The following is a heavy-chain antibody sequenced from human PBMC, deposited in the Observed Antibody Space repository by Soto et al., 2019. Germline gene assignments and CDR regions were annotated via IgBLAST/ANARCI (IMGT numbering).Heavy chain of an antibody. CDR1: GYTFINYD. Sequence: QVQLVQSGAEVKVPGASVRVSCKASGYTFINYDISWVRQATGQGLEWMGWMNPGSGKIGYANKFQGRVTMTRDASTSTAHLELSSLTSEDTAVYYCARMASFGTLNWFDPWGQGTLVTVSS. CDR3: ARMASFGTLNWFDP. V-gene: IGHV1-8*02. J-gene: IGHJ5*02. D-gene: IGHD3-16*01. CDR2: MNPGSGKI.